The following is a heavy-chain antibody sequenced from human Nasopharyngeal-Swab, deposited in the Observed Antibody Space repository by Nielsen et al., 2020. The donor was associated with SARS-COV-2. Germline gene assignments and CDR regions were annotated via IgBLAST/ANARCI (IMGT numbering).Heavy chain of an antibody. V-gene: IGHV4-39*01. CDR3: ARAYDILTGYYADV. Sequence: SETLSLTCTVSGGSISSSSYCWGWIRQPPGKGLEWIGSIYYSGSTYYNPSLKSRVTISVDTSKNQFSLKLSSVTAADTAVYYCARAYDILTGYYADVWGQGTTVTVSS. D-gene: IGHD3-9*01. CDR2: IYYSGST. J-gene: IGHJ6*02. CDR1: GGSISSSSYC.